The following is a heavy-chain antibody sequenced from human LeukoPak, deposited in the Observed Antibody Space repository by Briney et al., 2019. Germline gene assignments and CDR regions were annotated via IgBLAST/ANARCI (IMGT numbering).Heavy chain of an antibody. J-gene: IGHJ4*02. CDR3: ARSSMFRGVTVDY. CDR2: IYHSGYT. V-gene: IGHV4-39*01. CDR1: GGSINSSSYY. Sequence: SETLSLTCTVSGGSINSSSYYWGWIRQPPGEALEWIGSIYHSGYTYYDPSLKSRVTISVDTSKSQFSLKLSSVTAADTAVYYCARSSMFRGVTVDYWGQGTLVTVSS. D-gene: IGHD3-10*01.